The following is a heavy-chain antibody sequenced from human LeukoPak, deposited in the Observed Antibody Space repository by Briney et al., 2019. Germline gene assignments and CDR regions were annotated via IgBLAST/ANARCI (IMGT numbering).Heavy chain of an antibody. Sequence: GGSLRLSCAASGFTFNSYNMNWVRQAPGKGLEWVSCISRSSSYLYYTDSVKGRFTISRDNAKNSLYLQMNSLRAEDTAVYYCAKEGLLDYYYYYMDVWGKGTTVTISS. CDR3: AKEGLLDYYYYYMDV. V-gene: IGHV3-21*01. CDR1: GFTFNSYN. CDR2: ISRSSSYL. J-gene: IGHJ6*03. D-gene: IGHD3-3*02.